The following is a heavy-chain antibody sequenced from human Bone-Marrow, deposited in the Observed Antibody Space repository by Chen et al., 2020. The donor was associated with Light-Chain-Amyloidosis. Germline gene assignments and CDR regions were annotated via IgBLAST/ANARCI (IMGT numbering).Heavy chain of an antibody. CDR3: ARHPRGTMIVVVPSFDP. D-gene: IGHD3-22*01. Sequence: QLQLQESGPGLVKPSETLSLTCTVSGGSISSSSYYWGWIRQPPGKGLEWIGSIYYSGSTYYNPSLKSRVTISVDTSKNQFSLKLSSVTAADTAVYYCARHPRGTMIVVVPSFDPWGQGTLVTVSS. V-gene: IGHV4-39*01. CDR2: IYYSGST. J-gene: IGHJ5*02. CDR1: GGSISSSSYY.